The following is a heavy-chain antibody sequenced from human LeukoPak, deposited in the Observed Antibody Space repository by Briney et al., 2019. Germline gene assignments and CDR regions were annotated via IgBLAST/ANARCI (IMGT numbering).Heavy chain of an antibody. V-gene: IGHV3-48*01. CDR3: ARVRHQGYYFDY. J-gene: IGHJ4*02. CDR1: GFTFSVYS. CDR2: SHSSSGTI. D-gene: IGHD3-16*01. Sequence: GGSLRLSCAASGFTFSVYSMIWVRRAPGKGLEWFAYSHSSSGTIYYADSVKGRCTVSRHNAKNSLYLRMNSLRTLCPAGYCCARVRHQGYYFDYWGQGTLLTVPS.